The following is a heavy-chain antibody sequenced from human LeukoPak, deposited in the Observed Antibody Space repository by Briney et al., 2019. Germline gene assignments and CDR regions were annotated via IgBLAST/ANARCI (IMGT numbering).Heavy chain of an antibody. V-gene: IGHV4-39*01. CDR3: ARHCCSAPSKRVFDI. J-gene: IGHJ3*02. D-gene: IGHD2-15*01. CDR1: GGSIISSDYH. CDR2: ISYSGNT. Sequence: SETLSLTCTVSGGSIISSDYHWGWVRQPPGKGLEWIGTISYSGNTDYNPSPRSRVTISVDTSNNQFSLRLGSVTAADTAVYHCARHCCSAPSKRVFDIWGQGTMVTVSS.